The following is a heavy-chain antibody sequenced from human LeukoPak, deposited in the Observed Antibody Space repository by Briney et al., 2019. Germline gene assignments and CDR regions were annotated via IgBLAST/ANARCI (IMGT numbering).Heavy chain of an antibody. CDR2: ISGSGGST. D-gene: IGHD3-22*01. Sequence: GGSLRLSCAASGFTFSSYAMSWVRQAPGKGLEWVSAISGSGGSTYYADSVKGRFTISRDNSKNTLYLQMNSLRAEDTAVYYCAKDYYDSSGYPRAAFDIWGQGTMVTVSS. J-gene: IGHJ3*02. V-gene: IGHV3-23*01. CDR3: AKDYYDSSGYPRAAFDI. CDR1: GFTFSSYA.